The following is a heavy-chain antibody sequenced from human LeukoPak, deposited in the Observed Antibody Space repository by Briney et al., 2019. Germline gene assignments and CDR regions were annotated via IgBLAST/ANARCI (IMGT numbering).Heavy chain of an antibody. J-gene: IGHJ5*02. Sequence: SETLSLTCAVSGGSISSGGYSWSWIRQPPGKGLEWIGYIYHSGSTYYNPSLKSRVTISVDTSKNQFSLKLSSVTAADTAVYYCARAMCRRGGDCYDNWFDPWGQGTLVTVSS. CDR1: GGSISSGGYS. CDR3: ARAMCRRGGDCYDNWFDP. D-gene: IGHD2-21*02. V-gene: IGHV4-30-2*01. CDR2: IYHSGST.